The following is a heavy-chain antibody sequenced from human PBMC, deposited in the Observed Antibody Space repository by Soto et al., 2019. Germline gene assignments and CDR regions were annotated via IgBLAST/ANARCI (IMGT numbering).Heavy chain of an antibody. CDR1: GGSISSGGYY. CDR3: SRDRGSEVGAAYYYYYGMDV. CDR2: IYYSGST. V-gene: IGHV4-31*03. D-gene: IGHD1-26*01. J-gene: IGHJ6*02. Sequence: SETLSLTCTVSGGSISSGGYYWSWIRQHPGKGLEWIGYIYYSGSTYYNPSLKSRVTISVDTSKNQFSLKLRSVTAADTAVYYCSRDRGSEVGAAYYYYYGMDVWGQGTTVTVSS.